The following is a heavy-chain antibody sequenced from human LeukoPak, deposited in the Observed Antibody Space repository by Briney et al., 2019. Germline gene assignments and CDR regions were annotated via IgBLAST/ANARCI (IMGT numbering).Heavy chain of an antibody. V-gene: IGHV3-53*05. Sequence: GGSLRLSCAASGFTVSSNYMSWVRQAPGKGLEWVSVIYSGGSTYYADSVKGRFTISRDNSKNTLYLQMNSLRAEDTAVYYCANLISGSRYSSSWYQFDYWGQGTLVTVSS. D-gene: IGHD6-13*01. CDR2: IYSGGST. CDR3: ANLISGSRYSSSWYQFDY. J-gene: IGHJ4*02. CDR1: GFTVSSNY.